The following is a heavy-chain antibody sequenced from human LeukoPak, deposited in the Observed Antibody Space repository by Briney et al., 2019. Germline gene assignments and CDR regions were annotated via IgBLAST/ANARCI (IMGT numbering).Heavy chain of an antibody. Sequence: GGSLRLSCAASGFTFSSYAMHWVRQAPGKGLEWVAVISYDGSNKYYADSVKGRFTISRDNSKNTLYLQMNSLRAEDTAVYYCVKEVVATIPPLWGQGILVTVSS. J-gene: IGHJ4*02. V-gene: IGHV3-30-3*01. CDR3: VKEVVATIPPL. D-gene: IGHD5-12*01. CDR1: GFTFSSYA. CDR2: ISYDGSNK.